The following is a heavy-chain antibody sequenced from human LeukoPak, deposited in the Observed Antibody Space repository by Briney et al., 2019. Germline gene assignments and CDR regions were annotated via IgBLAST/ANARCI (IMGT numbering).Heavy chain of an antibody. CDR3: VRVGSSGSVDY. Sequence: GRSLRLAPAAAGFTFTDYYMSWIRQGPGRGLEWLSYISSTRTTYTNYVDSVKGRFTISSDNAKNSLYLQMSGVRAEETAVYYCVRVGSSGSVDYWGQGTLVTVSS. V-gene: IGHV3-11*06. CDR1: GFTFTDYY. J-gene: IGHJ4*02. D-gene: IGHD1-1*01. CDR2: ISSTRTTYT.